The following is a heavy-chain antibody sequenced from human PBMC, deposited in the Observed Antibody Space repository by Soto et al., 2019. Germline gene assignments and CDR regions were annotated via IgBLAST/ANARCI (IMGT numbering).Heavy chain of an antibody. Sequence: EVQLVESGGGLVQPGGSLRLSCAASGFTFSSYSMNWVRQAPGQGLEWVSYISSSSSTIYYADSVKGRFTISRDNAKNSLYLQINSLRDEDTAVYYCAGDYGGNSVEYGGQGTLVTVSS. CDR1: GFTFSSYS. J-gene: IGHJ4*02. CDR3: AGDYGGNSVEY. V-gene: IGHV3-48*02. CDR2: ISSSSSTI. D-gene: IGHD2-21*02.